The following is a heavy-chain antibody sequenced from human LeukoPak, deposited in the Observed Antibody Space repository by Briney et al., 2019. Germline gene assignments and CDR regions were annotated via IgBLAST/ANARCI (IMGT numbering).Heavy chain of an antibody. CDR3: ARTYSAYFSFSEFDH. CDR1: GYTFTRYG. CDR2: ISAYNGDT. V-gene: IGHV1-18*01. D-gene: IGHD2-15*01. J-gene: IGHJ4*02. Sequence: ASVKVSCKASGYTFTRYGFTWVRQAPGQGLEWMGWISAYNGDTDYPQEVQGRVTLTTDTSTRTAYMELRNLRSDDTAVYYCARTYSAYFSFSEFDHWGQGTTVTVSS.